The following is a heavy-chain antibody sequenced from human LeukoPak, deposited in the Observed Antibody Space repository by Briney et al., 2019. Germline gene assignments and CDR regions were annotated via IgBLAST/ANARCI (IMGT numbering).Heavy chain of an antibody. J-gene: IGHJ6*04. D-gene: IGHD3-10*01. CDR3: ARNYYGFRDYGIDV. CDR2: INHSGST. Sequence: SETLSLTCAVYGGSFSGYYWSWIRQPPGKGLEWIGEINHSGSTNYNPSLKSRVTISVDTSKNQFSLKLSSVTAADTAVYYCARNYYGFRDYGIDVWGKGTTVTVSS. CDR1: GGSFSGYY. V-gene: IGHV4-34*01.